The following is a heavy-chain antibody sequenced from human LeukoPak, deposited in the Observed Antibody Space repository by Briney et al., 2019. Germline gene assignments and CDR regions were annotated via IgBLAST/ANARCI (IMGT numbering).Heavy chain of an antibody. J-gene: IGHJ4*02. D-gene: IGHD3-22*01. CDR3: ATSYYYDSSGYSKHDY. V-gene: IGHV1-24*01. CDR1: GYTLTELS. Sequence: ASVTVSCKVSGYTLTELSMHWVRQAPGKGLEGMGGFDPEDGETIYAQKFQGRVTMTEDTSTDTAYMELSSLRSEDTAVYYCATSYYYDSSGYSKHDYWGQGTLVTVSS. CDR2: FDPEDGET.